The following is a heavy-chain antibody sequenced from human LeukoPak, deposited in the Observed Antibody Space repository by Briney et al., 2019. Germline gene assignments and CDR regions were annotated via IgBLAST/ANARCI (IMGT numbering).Heavy chain of an antibody. CDR1: GGSISSYY. CDR2: IYYSGST. Sequence: SETLSLTCTVSGGSISSYYWSWIRQPPGKGLEWIGYIYYSGSTNYNPSLKSRVTISVDTSKNQLSLKLSSVTAADTAVYYCARIGHEDYYFDYWGQGTLVTVSS. CDR3: ARIGHEDYYFDY. J-gene: IGHJ4*02. V-gene: IGHV4-59*01.